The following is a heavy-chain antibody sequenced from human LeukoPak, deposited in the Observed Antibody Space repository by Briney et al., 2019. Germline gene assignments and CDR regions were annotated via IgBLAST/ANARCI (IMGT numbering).Heavy chain of an antibody. J-gene: IGHJ4*02. Sequence: GGSLRLSCAASGFTFSTYNMNWVRQAPGKGLEWVSSISTSSSYINYADSIKGRFTISRDNAKNSLYLQMNSLRAEDTAVYYCARDLYCSSTSCRDWGQGTLVTVSS. CDR1: GFTFSTYN. V-gene: IGHV3-21*06. D-gene: IGHD2-2*01. CDR3: ARDLYCSSTSCRD. CDR2: ISTSSSYI.